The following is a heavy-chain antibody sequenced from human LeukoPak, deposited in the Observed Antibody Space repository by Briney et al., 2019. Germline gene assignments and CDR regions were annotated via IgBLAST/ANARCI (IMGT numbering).Heavy chain of an antibody. Sequence: PGGSLRLSCAASGFTFSSYAMHWVRQAPGKGLEYVSAISSNGGSTYYANSVEGRFTISRDNSKNTLYLQMGSLRAEDMAVYYCARVSRYSSGWYPPFVYWGQGTLVTVS. CDR1: GFTFSSYA. D-gene: IGHD6-19*01. CDR2: ISSNGGST. V-gene: IGHV3-64*01. J-gene: IGHJ4*02. CDR3: ARVSRYSSGWYPPFVY.